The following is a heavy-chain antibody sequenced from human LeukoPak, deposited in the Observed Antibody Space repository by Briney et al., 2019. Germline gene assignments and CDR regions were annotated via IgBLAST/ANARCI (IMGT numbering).Heavy chain of an antibody. CDR1: GYSFTNYW. V-gene: IGHV5-10-1*01. D-gene: IGHD4-11*01. CDR2: IDPSDSYI. CDR3: ARLGPTVTTVSLDY. Sequence: GESLKISCKGSGYSFTNYWISWVRQMPGKGLEWMGRIDPSDSYINYSPSFQGHVTISADKSISTAYLQWSSLKASDTAMYYCARLGPTVTTVSLDYWGQGTLVTVSS. J-gene: IGHJ4*02.